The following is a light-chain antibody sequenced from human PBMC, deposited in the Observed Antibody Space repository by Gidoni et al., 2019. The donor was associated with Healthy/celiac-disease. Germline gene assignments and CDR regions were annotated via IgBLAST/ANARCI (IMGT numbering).Light chain of an antibody. J-gene: IGKJ4*01. V-gene: IGKV3-11*01. CDR3: QQRSNWLT. CDR1: QSVSSY. CDR2: DAS. Sequence: EIVLTQSPATLSLSPGERATLSCRASQSVSSYLAWYQQKPGQAPRLLIYDASNRATGIPARFSGSGSGTDFTLTISSLEPEDFEVYYCQQRSNWLTFGGXTKVEIK.